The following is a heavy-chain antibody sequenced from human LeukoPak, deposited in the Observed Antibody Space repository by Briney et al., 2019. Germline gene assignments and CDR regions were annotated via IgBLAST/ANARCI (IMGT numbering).Heavy chain of an antibody. Sequence: PSETLSLTCTVSGGSISSYYWSWIRQPPGKGLEWIGYIYYSGSTKYNPSLKSRVTISVDTSKNQSSLKLSSVTAADTAVYYCARAPSAGLPPGYWGQGTLVTVSS. V-gene: IGHV4-59*01. CDR1: GGSISSYY. CDR3: ARAPSAGLPPGY. J-gene: IGHJ4*02. CDR2: IYYSGST.